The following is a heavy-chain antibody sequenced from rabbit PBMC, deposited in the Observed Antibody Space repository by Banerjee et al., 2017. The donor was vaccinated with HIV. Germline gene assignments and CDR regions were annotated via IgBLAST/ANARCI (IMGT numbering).Heavy chain of an antibody. D-gene: IGHD2-1*01. CDR1: GFSFSSYG. J-gene: IGHJ6*01. CDR3: ARDDYGVMWLDL. CDR2: ITYDGRT. Sequence: QQQLKESGGDLVKPEGSLTLTCTASGFSFSSYGVSWVRQAPGKGLEYIGYITYDGRTYYASWVNGRFTISKTSSTTVTLQMTSLTAADTATYFCARDDYGVMWLDLWGPGTLVTVS. V-gene: IGHV1S45*01.